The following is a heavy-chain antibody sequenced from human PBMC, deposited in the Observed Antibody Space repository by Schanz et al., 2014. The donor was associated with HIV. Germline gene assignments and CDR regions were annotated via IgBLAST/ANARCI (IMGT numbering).Heavy chain of an antibody. D-gene: IGHD3-9*01. CDR3: ARGVDILTAFDY. J-gene: IGHJ4*02. V-gene: IGHV1-46*02. CDR2: INTGDGNL. Sequence: QVQLGQSGAEVKKPGASVRVSCKAPGNIFNSDYLHWVRQAPGHGLEWMGIINTGDGNLRYAQKFQGRVTMTRDKSTSPVYMELDRLTSEDTAVYYCARGVDILTAFDYWDQGTLVVVSS. CDR1: GNIFNSDY.